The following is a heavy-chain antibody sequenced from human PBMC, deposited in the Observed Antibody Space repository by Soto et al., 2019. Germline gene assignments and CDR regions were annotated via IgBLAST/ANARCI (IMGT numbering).Heavy chain of an antibody. CDR2: IYHSGST. J-gene: IGHJ6*02. Sequence: KTSETLSLTCAVSGYSISSGYYWGWIRQPPGKGLEWIGSIYHSGSTYYNPSLKSRVTISVDTSKNQFSLKLSSVTAADTAVYYCARVAGKNYYYGMDVWGQGTTVT. V-gene: IGHV4-38-2*01. CDR1: GYSISSGYY. D-gene: IGHD6-19*01. CDR3: ARVAGKNYYYGMDV.